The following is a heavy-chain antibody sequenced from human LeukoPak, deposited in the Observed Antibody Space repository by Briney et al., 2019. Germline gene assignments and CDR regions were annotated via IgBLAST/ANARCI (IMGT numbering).Heavy chain of an antibody. CDR1: GHIYTDYW. D-gene: IGHD2-15*01. J-gene: IGHJ4*02. CDR3: ARAYRTGGGCYEYY. Sequence: GESLKISCKGSGHIYTDYWIAWVRQMPGKGLEWMGIIYPRDSDTRYSPSFIGQVTISADKSISTAYLQWSRLKASDTAVYYCARAYRTGGGCYEYYWGQGTLVTVSS. CDR2: IYPRDSDT. V-gene: IGHV5-51*01.